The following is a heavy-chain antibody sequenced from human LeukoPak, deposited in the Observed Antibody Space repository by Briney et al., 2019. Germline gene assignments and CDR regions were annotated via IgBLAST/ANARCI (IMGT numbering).Heavy chain of an antibody. CDR2: INHSGST. J-gene: IGHJ5*02. CDR1: GGSFSDYY. D-gene: IGHD2-15*01. CDR3: ARVRGYCSGGSCHA. V-gene: IGHV4-34*01. Sequence: SETLSLTCAVYGGSFSDYYWSWIRQPPGKGLEWIGEINHSGSTNYNPSLKSRVTISVDTSKNQFSLKLSSVTAADTAVYYCARVRGYCSGGSCHAWGQGTLVTVSS.